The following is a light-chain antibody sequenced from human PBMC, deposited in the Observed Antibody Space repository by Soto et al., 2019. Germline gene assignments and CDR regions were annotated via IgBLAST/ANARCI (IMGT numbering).Light chain of an antibody. CDR2: DVN. V-gene: IGLV2-14*01. CDR3: SSHTSSSTRVV. CDR1: SSDVGRYNY. J-gene: IGLJ2*01. Sequence: QSALTQPASVSGSPGQSITISCTGTSSDVGRYNYVSWYQQHPGKAPKLMIYDVNNRPSGVSNRFSGSKSGNTASLTISGLQAEDEADYYCSSHTSSSTRVVFGGGTKVTVL.